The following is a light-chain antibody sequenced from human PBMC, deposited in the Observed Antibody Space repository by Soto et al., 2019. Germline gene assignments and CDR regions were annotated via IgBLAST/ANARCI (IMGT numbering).Light chain of an antibody. CDR1: QTVSTSY. V-gene: IGKV3-20*01. Sequence: EIVLTQSPGTLSLSPGERATLSCRASQTVSTSYLAWYQQKPGQAPRLLIYSASNRATGIPDRFSGSGSGTDFTLTISRLGPEDVAVYYCQQYANSPFTFGPGTKVDIK. CDR2: SAS. CDR3: QQYANSPFT. J-gene: IGKJ3*01.